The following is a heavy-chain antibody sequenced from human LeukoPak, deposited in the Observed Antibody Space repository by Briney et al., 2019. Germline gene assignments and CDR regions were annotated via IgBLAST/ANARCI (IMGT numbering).Heavy chain of an antibody. V-gene: IGHV4-39*01. CDR3: ARQTGSGLFTLP. CDR2: IYYSGST. D-gene: IGHD3-10*01. CDR1: GGSISSSSYY. J-gene: IGHJ1*01. Sequence: SETLSLTCTVSGGSISSSSYYWGWIRQPPGRGLEWIGSIYYSGSTYYNPSLKSRVTISVDTSKNQFSLKLSSVTAADTAVYYCARQTGSGLFTLPGGQGTLVTVSS.